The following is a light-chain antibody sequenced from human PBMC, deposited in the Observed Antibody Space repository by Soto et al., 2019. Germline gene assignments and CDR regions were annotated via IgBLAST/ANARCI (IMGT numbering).Light chain of an antibody. CDR3: HQYAMSPQT. Sequence: EIVLTQSPGTLSLSPGERVTLSCRASQMVPASYLAWYQQKPGQAPRLLIYGATNRATGIPDRFSGRGTGTDFTLTISRLEAEDFAVYYCHQYAMSPQTFGGGAKGEI. CDR1: QMVPASY. V-gene: IGKV3-20*01. J-gene: IGKJ4*01. CDR2: GAT.